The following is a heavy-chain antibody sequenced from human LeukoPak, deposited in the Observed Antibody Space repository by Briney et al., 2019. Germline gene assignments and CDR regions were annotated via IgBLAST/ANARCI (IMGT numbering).Heavy chain of an antibody. CDR2: IYTSGST. Sequence: PSETLSLTCTVSGGSISSYYWSWIRQAAGKGLEWIGRIYTSGSTNYNPSLKSRVTISIDTSKNQFSLKLNSVTAADTAVYYCARDRGYSYAFDYWGQGTLVTVS. J-gene: IGHJ4*02. CDR3: ARDRGYSYAFDY. CDR1: GGSISSYY. D-gene: IGHD5-18*01. V-gene: IGHV4-4*07.